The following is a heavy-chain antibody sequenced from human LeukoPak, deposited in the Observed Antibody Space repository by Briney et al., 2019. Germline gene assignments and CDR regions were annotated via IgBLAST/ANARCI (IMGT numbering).Heavy chain of an antibody. CDR2: IIPILGIA. CDR1: GGTFSSYA. D-gene: IGHD3-9*01. V-gene: IGHV1-69*10. J-gene: IGHJ3*02. CDR3: ARPNVRYFDWLLVLRAFDI. Sequence: PSASVTVSCTASGGTFSSYAISWVRQAPGQGLEWMGRIIPILGIANYAQKFQGRVTITADKSTSTAYMELSSLRSEDTAVYYCARPNVRYFDWLLVLRAFDIWGQGTMVTVSS.